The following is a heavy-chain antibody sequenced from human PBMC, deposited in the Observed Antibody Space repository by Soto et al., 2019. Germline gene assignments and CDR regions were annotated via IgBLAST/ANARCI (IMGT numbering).Heavy chain of an antibody. Sequence: SETLSLTCTVSGGSISSSSYYWGWIRQPPGKGLEWIGSIYYSGSTYYNPSLKSRVTISVDTSKNQFSLKLSSVTAADTAVYYCARPESSDLDSYYFDYWGQGTLVTVSS. J-gene: IGHJ4*02. CDR3: ARPESSDLDSYYFDY. V-gene: IGHV4-39*01. CDR2: IYYSGST. CDR1: GGSISSSSYY. D-gene: IGHD2-15*01.